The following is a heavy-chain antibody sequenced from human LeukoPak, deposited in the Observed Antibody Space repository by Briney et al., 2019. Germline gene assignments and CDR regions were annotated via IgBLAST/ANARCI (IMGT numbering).Heavy chain of an antibody. J-gene: IGHJ6*04. V-gene: IGHV3-9*01. CDR1: GFTFDDHA. CDR3: AELGITMIGGV. D-gene: IGHD3-10*02. CDR2: ISWNSGIV. Sequence: GGSLRLSCATSGFTFDDHALHWVRQAPGKGLEWVSGISWNSGIVDYADSVKGRFTISRDNAKNSLYLQMNSLRAEDTAVYYCAELGITMIGGVWGKGTTVTISS.